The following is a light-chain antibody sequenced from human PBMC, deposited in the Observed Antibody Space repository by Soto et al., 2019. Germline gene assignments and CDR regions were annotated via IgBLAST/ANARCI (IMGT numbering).Light chain of an antibody. CDR3: TSRTSSSTYV. CDR1: SSDIGYYNY. V-gene: IGLV2-14*01. Sequence: QSALTQPASVSGSPGQSITISCTGTSSDIGYYNYVSWYQHHPGKAPKLMISEVSNRPSGVSNRFSGSKSGNTASLTISGLQAEDEADYYCTSRTSSSTYVFGTGTKVTVL. CDR2: EVS. J-gene: IGLJ1*01.